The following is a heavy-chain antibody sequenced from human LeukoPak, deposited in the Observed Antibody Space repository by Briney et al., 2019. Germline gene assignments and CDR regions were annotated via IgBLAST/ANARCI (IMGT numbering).Heavy chain of an antibody. Sequence: ASVKVSCKASGGTFTSYAITWVPQAPGKGREWMGRIIPIIGIPNSAQKFKGRLTITPAKSTSTAYIELSSLRPEAPPVFYFSRNRLGMGRSWGQYPLGYWAQAT. J-gene: IGHJ4*02. D-gene: IGHD3-10*01. CDR3: SRNRLGMGRSWGQYPLGY. V-gene: IGHV1-69*04. CDR1: GGTFTSYA. CDR2: IIPIIGIP.